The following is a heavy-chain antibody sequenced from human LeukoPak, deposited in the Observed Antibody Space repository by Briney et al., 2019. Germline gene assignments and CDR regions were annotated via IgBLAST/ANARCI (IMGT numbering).Heavy chain of an antibody. CDR1: GYSFTSYW. J-gene: IGHJ4*02. Sequence: GESLKISCKGSGYSFTSYWIGWVRQMPGKGLKWMGITYPGDSDTRYRPSFQGQVTISARKSISTAYRQGLRLPDSDPSIYYCAGGGLIFSYWGQGTLVTVSS. V-gene: IGHV5-51*01. CDR3: AGGGLIFSY. D-gene: IGHD3-3*01. CDR2: TYPGDSDT.